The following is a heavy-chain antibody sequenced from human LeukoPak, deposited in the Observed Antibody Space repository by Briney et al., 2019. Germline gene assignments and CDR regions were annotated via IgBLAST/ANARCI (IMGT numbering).Heavy chain of an antibody. CDR2: IYHSGGA. CDR1: GASIDSHSW. Sequence: SETLSLTCAVSGASIDSHSWWSWVRQPPGKGMEWIGEIYHSGGANYKPSLKSRVTMSVDTSKNHFSLKLTSVTAADTAVYYCAYNRNFALDNWGQGTLVTVSS. V-gene: IGHV4/OR15-8*01. CDR3: AYNRNFALDN. J-gene: IGHJ4*02. D-gene: IGHD1-14*01.